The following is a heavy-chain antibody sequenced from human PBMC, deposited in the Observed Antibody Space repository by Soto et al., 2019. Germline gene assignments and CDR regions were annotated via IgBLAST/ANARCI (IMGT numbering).Heavy chain of an antibody. J-gene: IGHJ4*02. CDR2: INAGNGNT. V-gene: IGHV1-3*01. CDR1: GYTFTGYA. CDR3: ARAVALPADFDY. Sequence: ASVKVSCKASGYTFTGYAMHWVRQAPGQRLEWMGWINAGNGNTKYSQKFQGRVTITRDTSAGAAYMELSSLSSEATAVYYCARAVALPADFDYPGQRTLVIVSS. D-gene: IGHD2-21*02.